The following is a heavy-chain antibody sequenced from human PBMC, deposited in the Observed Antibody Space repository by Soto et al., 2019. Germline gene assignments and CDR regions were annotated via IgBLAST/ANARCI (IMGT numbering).Heavy chain of an antibody. CDR2: ISAYNGNT. D-gene: IGHD2-2*01. CDR3: ARVFLIPAASIDNWFDP. J-gene: IGHJ5*02. V-gene: IGHV1-18*01. CDR1: GYTFTSYG. Sequence: QVQLVQSGAEVKKPGASVKVSCKASGYTFTSYGISWVRQAPGQGLEWMGWISAYNGNTNYAKKLQGRVTMTTDTSTSTAYMELRSLRSDDTAVYYCARVFLIPAASIDNWFDPWGQGTLVTVSS.